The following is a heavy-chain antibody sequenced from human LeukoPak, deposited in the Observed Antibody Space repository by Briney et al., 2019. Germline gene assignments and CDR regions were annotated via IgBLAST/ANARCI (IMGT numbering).Heavy chain of an antibody. Sequence: GALRLSCAASGFSFSSYGMHWLRQAPGKGLEWVAFIRNDGSNTYYADSVKGRFTISRENSKNTLYLQMSSLRAEDTAVYYCGALYGGFDPWGQGTLVTVSS. V-gene: IGHV3-30*02. CDR1: GFSFSSYG. J-gene: IGHJ5*02. CDR3: GALYGGFDP. CDR2: IRNDGSNT. D-gene: IGHD4-17*01.